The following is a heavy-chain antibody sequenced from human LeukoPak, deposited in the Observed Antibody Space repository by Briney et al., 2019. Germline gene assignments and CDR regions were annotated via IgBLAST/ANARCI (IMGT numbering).Heavy chain of an antibody. J-gene: IGHJ4*02. V-gene: IGHV3-21*01. CDR1: GFTFSSYS. CDR3: AREPTAMIL. D-gene: IGHD5-18*01. Sequence: PGGSLRLSCAASGFTFSSYSMNWVRQTPGKGLEWVSSISSSSTYIYYADSVKGRLTLSRDNAKSSLYLQMNSLRAEATGVSCCAREPTAMILWGEGTLVTVSS. CDR2: ISSSSTYI.